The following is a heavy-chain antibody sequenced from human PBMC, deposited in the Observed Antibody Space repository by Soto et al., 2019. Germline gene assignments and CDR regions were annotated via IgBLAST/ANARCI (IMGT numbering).Heavy chain of an antibody. Sequence: GGSLRLSCAASRFSFDRYAMHWVRQVPGRGLEWVAGLNWRGDNIAYADSVKGRFTISRDNAKHSLFLQMDSLRPEDTAQYYCAKDRYDLSWYEVALDSWGNGTPVTVS. CDR2: LNWRGDNI. V-gene: IGHV3-9*01. CDR3: AKDRYDLSWYEVALDS. J-gene: IGHJ5*01. CDR1: RFSFDRYA. D-gene: IGHD5-12*01.